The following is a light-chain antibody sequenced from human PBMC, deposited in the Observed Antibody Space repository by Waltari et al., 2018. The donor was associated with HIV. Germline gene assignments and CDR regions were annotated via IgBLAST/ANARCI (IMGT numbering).Light chain of an antibody. Sequence: QSVLTQPPSASGTPGQRVTISCSGSSSNIGRSYVSWYQQLPGTAPKLLIYRNNQRPSGVPDRFSGSKSGTSASLAISGLRSEDEADYYCAAWDDSLSGGFGGGTKLTVL. CDR2: RNN. V-gene: IGLV1-47*01. CDR1: SSNIGRSY. J-gene: IGLJ3*02. CDR3: AAWDDSLSGG.